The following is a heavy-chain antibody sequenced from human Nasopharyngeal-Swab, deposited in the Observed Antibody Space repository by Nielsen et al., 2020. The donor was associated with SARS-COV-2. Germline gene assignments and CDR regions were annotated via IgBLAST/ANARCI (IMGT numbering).Heavy chain of an antibody. CDR1: GVTVSSNY. V-gene: IGHV3-53*01. D-gene: IGHD3-3*01. CDR3: ARDFWNDAFDI. J-gene: IGHJ3*02. CDR2: IYSGGST. Sequence: LSLTCAASGVTVSSNYMSWVRQAPGKGLEWVSVIYSGGSTYYADSVKGRFTISRDNSKNTLYLQMNSLRAEDTAVYYCARDFWNDAFDIWGQGTRVTVSS.